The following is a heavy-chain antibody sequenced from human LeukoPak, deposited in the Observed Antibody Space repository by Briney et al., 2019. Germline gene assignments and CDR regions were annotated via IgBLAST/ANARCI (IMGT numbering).Heavy chain of an antibody. Sequence: HPGGPLRLSCAASDSGSTFSSYAMSWVRQAPGKGLEWVSGISGSGGGTYYADSVKGRFTISRDNSKNTLYLQMNSLRAEDTAVYYCATTYYYDSSGSYNHWGQGTLVTVSS. J-gene: IGHJ5*02. D-gene: IGHD3-22*01. V-gene: IGHV3-23*01. CDR1: DSGSTFSSYA. CDR3: ATTYYYDSSGSYNH. CDR2: ISGSGGGT.